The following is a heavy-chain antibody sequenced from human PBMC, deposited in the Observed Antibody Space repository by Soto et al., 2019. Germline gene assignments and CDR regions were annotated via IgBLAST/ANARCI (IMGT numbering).Heavy chain of an antibody. D-gene: IGHD3-22*01. CDR2: ISGSGGST. Sequence: GGSLRLSCAASGFTFSSYAMSWVRQAPGKGLEWVSAISGSGGSTYYADSVKGRFTISRDNSKNTLYLQMNSLRAEDTAVYYCAKVKGRYYYDSSGYYYGMDVWGQGTTVT. CDR3: AKVKGRYYYDSSGYYYGMDV. CDR1: GFTFSSYA. V-gene: IGHV3-23*01. J-gene: IGHJ6*02.